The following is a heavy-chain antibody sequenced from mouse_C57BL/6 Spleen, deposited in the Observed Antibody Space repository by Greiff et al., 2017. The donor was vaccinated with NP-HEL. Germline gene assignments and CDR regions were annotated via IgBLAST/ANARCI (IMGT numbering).Heavy chain of an antibody. D-gene: IGHD3-1*01. J-gene: IGHJ2*01. Sequence: QVQLQQPGAELVRPGTSVKLSCKASGYTFTSYWMHWVKQRPGQGLEWIGVIDPSDSYTNYNQKFKGKATLTVDTSSSTAYMQLSSLTSEDSAVYYCARPGREDYWGQGTTLTVSS. V-gene: IGHV1-59*01. CDR1: GYTFTSYW. CDR2: IDPSDSYT. CDR3: ARPGREDY.